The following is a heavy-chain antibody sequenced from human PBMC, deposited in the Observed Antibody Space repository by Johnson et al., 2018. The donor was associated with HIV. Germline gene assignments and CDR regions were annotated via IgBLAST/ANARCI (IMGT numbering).Heavy chain of an antibody. J-gene: IGHJ3*02. D-gene: IGHD6-25*01. CDR1: GFTFSSAW. CDR2: ISWNSGSI. Sequence: VQLVESGGGLVKPGGSLRLSCVASGFTFSSAWMGWVRQAPGKGLEWVSGISWNSGSIGYADSVKGRFTISRDNAKNSLYLQMNSLRAEDTAVYYCARAGGSADDAFDIWGQGTMVTVSS. CDR3: ARAGGSADDAFDI. V-gene: IGHV3-48*04.